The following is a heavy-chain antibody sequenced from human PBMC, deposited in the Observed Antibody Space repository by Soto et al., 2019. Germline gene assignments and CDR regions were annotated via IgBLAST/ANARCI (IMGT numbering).Heavy chain of an antibody. J-gene: IGHJ6*02. V-gene: IGHV4-30-2*01. CDR3: ARGARSYCISTSCPVGMDV. CDR2: IYHSGST. CDR1: GGSINSGAYS. D-gene: IGHD2-2*01. Sequence: PSETLSLTCAVSGGSINSGAYSWNWIRQPPGKGLEWIGYIYHSGSTYYNPSLNSRVTISVDRSKKQFSLKLSSVTAADTAVYYCARGARSYCISTSCPVGMDVWGQGTTVTVSS.